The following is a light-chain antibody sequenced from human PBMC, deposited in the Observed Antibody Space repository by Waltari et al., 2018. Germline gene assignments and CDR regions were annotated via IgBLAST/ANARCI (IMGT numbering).Light chain of an antibody. Sequence: QSALTQPASVSGSPGQSITISCTGTSSDVGGYNYVSWYQQHPGKAPKLMFYEVSKRPSGVSHRFSGSKSGNTASLTISGLQIEDEADYYCSSYKATSSFYVFAAATKVTVL. CDR2: EVS. CDR1: SSDVGGYNY. CDR3: SSYKATSSFYV. V-gene: IGLV2-14*01. J-gene: IGLJ1*01.